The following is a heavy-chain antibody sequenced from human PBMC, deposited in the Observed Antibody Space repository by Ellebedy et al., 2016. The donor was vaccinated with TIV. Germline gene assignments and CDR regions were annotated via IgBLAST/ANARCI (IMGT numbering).Heavy chain of an antibody. V-gene: IGHV3-48*04. Sequence: GESLKISCAASGFTFSSYSMNWVRQAPGKGLEWVSYISSSSSTIHYADSVKGRFTISRDNAKKSLYLQMNSLRAEDTAVYYCARNWGSDYWGQGTLVTVSS. CDR1: GFTFSSYS. CDR3: ARNWGSDY. J-gene: IGHJ4*02. CDR2: ISSSSSTI. D-gene: IGHD7-27*01.